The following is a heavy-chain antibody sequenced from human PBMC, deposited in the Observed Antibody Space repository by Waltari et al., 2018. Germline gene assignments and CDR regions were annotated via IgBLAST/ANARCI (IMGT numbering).Heavy chain of an antibody. Sequence: QVQLVESGGGVVQPGRSLRLSCAASGFTFSSYAMHWVRQAPGKGLGWVAVISYDGSNKYYADSVKGRFTISRDNSKNTLYLQMNSLRAEDTAVYYCARDEPQEATLFDYWGQGTLVTVSS. D-gene: IGHD5-12*01. CDR1: GFTFSSYA. V-gene: IGHV3-30-3*01. CDR3: ARDEPQEATLFDY. J-gene: IGHJ4*02. CDR2: ISYDGSNK.